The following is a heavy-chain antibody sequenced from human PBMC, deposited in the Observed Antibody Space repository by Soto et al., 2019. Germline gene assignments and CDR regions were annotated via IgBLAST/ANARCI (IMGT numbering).Heavy chain of an antibody. J-gene: IGHJ6*02. CDR1: GXSISNSC. V-gene: IGHV4-59*01. CDR2: IHYIGST. CDR3: AKDFGLFGMDV. D-gene: IGHD3-22*01. Sequence: SXTLSLTCSVSGXSISNSCCNWIRQPPGKGLDWIGNIHYIGSTNYNPSPGSRVTVSAEKSKNQFSLNLRSVTAADTAVYYCAKDFGLFGMDVWGQGTTATVSS.